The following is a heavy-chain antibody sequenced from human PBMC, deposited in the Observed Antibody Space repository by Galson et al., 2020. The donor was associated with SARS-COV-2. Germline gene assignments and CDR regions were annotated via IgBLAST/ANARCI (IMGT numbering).Heavy chain of an antibody. Sequence: GESLKISCAASGFTFSSYAMHWVRQAPGKGLEYVSAISSNGGSTYYANSVKGRFTISRDNSKNTLYLQMGSLRAEDMAVYYCARGGLTTVGPFYWGQGTLVTVSS. J-gene: IGHJ4*02. D-gene: IGHD4-4*01. CDR3: ARGGLTTVGPFY. CDR1: GFTFSSYA. CDR2: ISSNGGST. V-gene: IGHV3-64*01.